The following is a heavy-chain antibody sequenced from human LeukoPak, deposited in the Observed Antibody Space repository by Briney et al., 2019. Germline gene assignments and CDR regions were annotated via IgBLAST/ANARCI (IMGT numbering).Heavy chain of an antibody. J-gene: IGHJ6*03. V-gene: IGHV3-23*01. CDR3: AKAPQGSHYYYYYMDV. CDR2: ISGSGGST. Sequence: GGSLRLSCAASGLTFSSYAMSWVRQAPGKGLEWVSAISGSGGSTYYADSVKGRFTISRDNSKNTLYLQMNSLRAEDTAVYYCAKAPQGSHYYYYYMDVWGKGTTVTVSS. CDR1: GLTFSSYA.